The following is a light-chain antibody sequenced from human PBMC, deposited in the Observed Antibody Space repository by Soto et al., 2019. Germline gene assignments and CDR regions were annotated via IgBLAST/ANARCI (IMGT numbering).Light chain of an antibody. V-gene: IGLV1-44*01. CDR2: GSS. Sequence: QSVLTQGASVSGTVGQKVTLSCTGNSNNVGSYAVGWYQQISHSAPKTVMFGSSLPSGIPDSFSGSKSGTTDFLNISGLKPEDEAYYYCSTWDYSLSGPFGTGTKVTVL. CDR1: SNNVGSYA. J-gene: IGLJ1*01. CDR3: STWDYSLSGP.